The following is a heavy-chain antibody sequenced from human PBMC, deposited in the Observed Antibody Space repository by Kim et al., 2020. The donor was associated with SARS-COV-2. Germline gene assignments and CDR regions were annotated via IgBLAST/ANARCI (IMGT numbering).Heavy chain of an antibody. V-gene: IGHV4-59*01. CDR2: WT. D-gene: IGHD3-3*01. J-gene: IGHJ4*02. Sequence: WTKYNPSLKSRVTISVDTSKNQFALKLNSVSAADTAVYYCAREYCWSGYDYWSQGTLVTVSS. CDR3: AREYCWSGYDY.